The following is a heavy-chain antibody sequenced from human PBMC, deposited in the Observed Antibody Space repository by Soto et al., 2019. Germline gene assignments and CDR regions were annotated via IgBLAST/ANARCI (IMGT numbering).Heavy chain of an antibody. Sequence: QVQLVESGGGVVQPGRSLRLSCAASGFTFSSYGMHWVRQAPGKGLECVAVISYDGSNKYYADSVKGRFTISRDNSKNTLYLQMNSLRAEDTAVYYCAKDLVATKNYYYYGMDVWGQGTTVTVSS. V-gene: IGHV3-30*18. CDR1: GFTFSSYG. D-gene: IGHD5-12*01. CDR3: AKDLVATKNYYYYGMDV. CDR2: ISYDGSNK. J-gene: IGHJ6*02.